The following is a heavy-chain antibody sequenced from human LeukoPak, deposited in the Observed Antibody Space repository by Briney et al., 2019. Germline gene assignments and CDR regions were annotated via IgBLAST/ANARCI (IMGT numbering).Heavy chain of an antibody. CDR2: IYYSGST. Sequence: SETLSLTCTVSGGSISSGGYYWSWIRQTPGKGLEWIGYIYYSGSTNYNPSLKSRVTISVDTSKNQFSLKLSSVTAADTAVYYRARGRTAAATGWFDPWGQGTLVTVSS. D-gene: IGHD6-13*01. CDR1: GGSISSGGYY. CDR3: ARGRTAAATGWFDP. J-gene: IGHJ5*02. V-gene: IGHV4-61*08.